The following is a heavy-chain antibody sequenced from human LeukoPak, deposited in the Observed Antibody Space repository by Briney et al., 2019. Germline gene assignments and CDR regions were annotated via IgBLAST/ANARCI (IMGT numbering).Heavy chain of an antibody. CDR1: GYTFTSYY. CDR2: INPSGGST. CDR3: ARARSSVTTVTTPGY. D-gene: IGHD4-17*01. Sequence: GASVKVSCKASGYTFTSYYMHWVRQAPGQGLEWMGIINPSGGSTSYAQKFQGRVTMTRDTSTSTVYMELSSLRSEDTAVYYCARARSSVTTVTTPGYWGLGTLVTVSS. J-gene: IGHJ4*02. V-gene: IGHV1-46*01.